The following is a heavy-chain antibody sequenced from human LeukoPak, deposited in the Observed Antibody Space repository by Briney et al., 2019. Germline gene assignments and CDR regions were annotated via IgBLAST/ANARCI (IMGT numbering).Heavy chain of an antibody. CDR1: GYTFINYG. D-gene: IGHD3-3*02. Sequence: ASVKVSCKTSGYTFINYGISWVRQAPGQGLEWMGWISGYNGNTNYEQKFQGRVTMTTDTPTNTAFMELRSLRSDDTAVYYCARDGIGDHFWSLFDFWGQGTLVTVSS. CDR3: ARDGIGDHFWSLFDF. J-gene: IGHJ4*02. V-gene: IGHV1-18*01. CDR2: ISGYNGNT.